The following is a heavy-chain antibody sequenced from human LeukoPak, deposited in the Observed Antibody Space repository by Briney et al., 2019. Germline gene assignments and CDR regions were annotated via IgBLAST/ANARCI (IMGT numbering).Heavy chain of an antibody. CDR1: GFTFSSYS. Sequence: GGSLRLSCAASGFTFSSYSMNWVRQAPGKGLEWVSSISSSSSYIYYADSVKGRFTISRDNAKNSLFLQMNSLRAEDTAVYYCAELGITMIGGVWGKGTTVTISS. D-gene: IGHD3-10*02. J-gene: IGHJ6*04. CDR3: AELGITMIGGV. CDR2: ISSSSSYI. V-gene: IGHV3-21*01.